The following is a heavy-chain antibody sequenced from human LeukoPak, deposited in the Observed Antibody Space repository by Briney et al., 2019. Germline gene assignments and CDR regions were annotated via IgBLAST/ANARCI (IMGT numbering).Heavy chain of an antibody. CDR3: AKEYTGTFSPFPSYFDN. V-gene: IGHV3-30*02. CDR2: IRYDGSNK. CDR1: GFTFSSYG. Sequence: GGSLRLSCAASGFTFSSYGMHWVRQTPGKGLEWVAFIRYDGSNKYYADSVKGRFTISRDNSKNTLSLQMNSLRAEDTAIYYCAKEYTGTFSPFPSYFDNWGQGTLVTVSS. J-gene: IGHJ4*02. D-gene: IGHD1-26*01.